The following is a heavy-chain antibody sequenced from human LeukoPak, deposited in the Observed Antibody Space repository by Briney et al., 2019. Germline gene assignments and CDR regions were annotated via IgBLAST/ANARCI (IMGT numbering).Heavy chain of an antibody. CDR1: GYTFTSYY. Sequence: ASVKVSCKASGYTFTSYYMHWVRQAPGQGLEWMGIINPSGGSTSYAQKFQGRVTMTRDTSTSTVYMELSSLRSEDTAVYYCARDYYGWPHYYYYGMDVWGQGTTVTVSS. J-gene: IGHJ6*02. CDR2: INPSGGST. V-gene: IGHV1-46*01. CDR3: ARDYYGWPHYYYYGMDV. D-gene: IGHD3-22*01.